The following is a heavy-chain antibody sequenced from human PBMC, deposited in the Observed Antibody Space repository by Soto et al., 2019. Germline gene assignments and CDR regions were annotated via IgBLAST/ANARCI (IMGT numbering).Heavy chain of an antibody. V-gene: IGHV4-39*07. J-gene: IGHJ4*02. CDR3: ARLGTGTPTFDY. D-gene: IGHD1-1*01. Sequence: PSETLCLTCTVSGGSISSSSSYWGWIRQPPGKGLEWIGYIYYSGNTNYNPSLESRVTISVDTSKNQFSLKLSSVTAADTAVYYCARLGTGTPTFDYWGQGTLVTVSS. CDR1: GGSISSSSSY. CDR2: IYYSGNT.